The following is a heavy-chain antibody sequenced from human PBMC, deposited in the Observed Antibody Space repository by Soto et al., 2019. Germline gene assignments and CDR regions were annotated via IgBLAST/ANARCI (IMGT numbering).Heavy chain of an antibody. V-gene: IGHV3-30*18. CDR2: ISDDGSNK. CDR1: GSTFSSYG. D-gene: IGHD3-10*01. Sequence: GGSLRLSCAASGSTFSSYGMNWVRQAPGKGLEWVAVISDDGSNKYYADSVKGRFTISRDNSKNTLYLQMNSLRAEDTAVYYCAKIVGGDGPYYGMDVWGQGTTVTVSS. J-gene: IGHJ6*02. CDR3: AKIVGGDGPYYGMDV.